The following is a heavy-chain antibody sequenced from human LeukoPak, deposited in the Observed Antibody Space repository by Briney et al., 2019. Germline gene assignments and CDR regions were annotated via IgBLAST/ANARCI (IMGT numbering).Heavy chain of an antibody. CDR3: ARRWHYCSGGSCYYHAFDI. J-gene: IGHJ3*02. CDR1: GFTFSSYA. V-gene: IGHV3-23*01. Sequence: GGSLRLSCAASGFTFSSYAMSWVRQAPGKGLEWVSGISGSDGTTYYADSMKGRFTISRDNAKNTLYLQMNSLRAEDTAIYYCARRWHYCSGGSCYYHAFDIWGQGTMVTVSS. CDR2: ISGSDGTT. D-gene: IGHD2-15*01.